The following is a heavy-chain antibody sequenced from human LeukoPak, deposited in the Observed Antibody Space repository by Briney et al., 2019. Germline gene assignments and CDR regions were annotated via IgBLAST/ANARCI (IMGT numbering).Heavy chain of an antibody. Sequence: PSETLSLTCTVSGHSISSYYWNWLRQSPGKGMEWIGYIYYSGRIDYNRSLKSRVTISLDTSKNELSLKLTSVTAADTAVYYCAIDYGSGSYYGWFDPWGRGTLVTVSS. CDR2: IYYSGRI. CDR1: GHSISSYY. D-gene: IGHD3-10*01. J-gene: IGHJ5*02. CDR3: AIDYGSGSYYGWFDP. V-gene: IGHV4-59*01.